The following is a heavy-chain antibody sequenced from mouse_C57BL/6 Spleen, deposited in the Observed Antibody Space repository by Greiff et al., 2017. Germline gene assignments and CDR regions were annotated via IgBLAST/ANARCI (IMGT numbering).Heavy chain of an antibody. D-gene: IGHD3-2*02. J-gene: IGHJ2*01. CDR1: GYSFTSYY. Sequence: VHLVESGPELVKPGASVKISCKASGYSFTSYYIHWVKQRPGQGLEWIGWIYPGSGNTKYNEKFKGKATLTADTSSSTAYMQLSSLTSEDSAVYYCARSGKGYYFDYWGQGTTLTVSS. CDR3: ARSGKGYYFDY. CDR2: IYPGSGNT. V-gene: IGHV1-66*01.